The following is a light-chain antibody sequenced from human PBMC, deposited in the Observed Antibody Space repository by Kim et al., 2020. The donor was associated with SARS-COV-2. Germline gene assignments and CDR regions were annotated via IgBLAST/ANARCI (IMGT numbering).Light chain of an antibody. Sequence: QSITISFTGTSSDVGGYNYVSWYQQLPGKAPKLMIYDVSNRPSGVSNRFSGSKSDNTASLTISGLQAEDEADYYCSSYTSSSTLWVFGGGTQLTVL. V-gene: IGLV2-14*03. J-gene: IGLJ3*02. CDR2: DVS. CDR1: SSDVGGYNY. CDR3: SSYTSSSTLWV.